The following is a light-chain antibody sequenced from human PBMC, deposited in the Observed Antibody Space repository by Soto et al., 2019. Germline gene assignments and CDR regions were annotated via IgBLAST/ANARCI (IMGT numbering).Light chain of an antibody. V-gene: IGKV1-13*02. J-gene: IGKJ3*01. CDR2: DAS. CDR1: QGISSA. Sequence: AIRLTQSPSSLSATVGDRVTITCRASQGISSALAWYQQKPGKAPKLLIYDASSLESGVPSRFSGSGSGTDFTLTISCLQSEDFATYYCQQYYSYPPTFGPGTKVD. CDR3: QQYYSYPPT.